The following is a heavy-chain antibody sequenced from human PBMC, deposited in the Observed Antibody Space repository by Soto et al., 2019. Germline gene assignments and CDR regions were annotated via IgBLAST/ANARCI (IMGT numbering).Heavy chain of an antibody. CDR2: IYYTGST. D-gene: IGHD3-16*01. CDR3: ANVNWHFDL. Sequence: QVQLQESGPGLVKPSETLSLTCTVSGGSISSYYWSWIRQPPGKGLEWIGYIYYTGSTNYNPSLKSRVTISVDPSKHQFSLQLSSVTAADTAVYYCANVNWHFDLWGRGNLVAVSS. CDR1: GGSISSYY. V-gene: IGHV4-59*01. J-gene: IGHJ2*01.